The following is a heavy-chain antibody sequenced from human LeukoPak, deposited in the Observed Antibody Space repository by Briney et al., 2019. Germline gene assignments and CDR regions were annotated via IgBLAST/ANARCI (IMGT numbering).Heavy chain of an antibody. Sequence: SETLSLTCAVYGVPSSGYYWSWIRQPPGKGLEWIGEINHSGSTNYNPSLKSRVTISVDTSKNQFSLKLSSVTAADTAVYYCARQRGDCSSTSCPADYYYYMDVWGKGTTVTVSS. D-gene: IGHD2-2*01. CDR2: INHSGST. CDR3: ARQRGDCSSTSCPADYYYYMDV. J-gene: IGHJ6*03. CDR1: GVPSSGYY. V-gene: IGHV4-34*01.